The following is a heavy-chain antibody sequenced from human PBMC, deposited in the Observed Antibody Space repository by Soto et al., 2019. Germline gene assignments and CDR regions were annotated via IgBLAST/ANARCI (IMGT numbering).Heavy chain of an antibody. J-gene: IGHJ4*02. Sequence: SGPKPVNPPQPLTLTLTLAGFSISTSGVGVGWIRQPPGKALEWLALIYWDDDKRYSPSLKSRLTITKDTSKNQVVLTMTNMDPVDTATYYCAHRRLGIAAAGTCFDYWGQGTLVTVSS. D-gene: IGHD6-13*01. V-gene: IGHV2-5*02. CDR3: AHRRLGIAAAGTCFDY. CDR1: GFSISTSGVG. CDR2: IYWDDDK.